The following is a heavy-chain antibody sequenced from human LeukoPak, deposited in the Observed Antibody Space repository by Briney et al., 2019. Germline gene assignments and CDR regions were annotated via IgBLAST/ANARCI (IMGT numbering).Heavy chain of an antibody. D-gene: IGHD2-2*01. Sequence: SETLSLTCFVSGGSISTYYYNWIRQPPGKGLEWIGYISYSGNTNYNPSLKSRVTIAVDTSKNQFSLKLSSVTAADTAVYFCARDEDCTSNNCYLGAFDIWGQGTMVTVSS. CDR1: GGSISTYY. CDR3: ARDEDCTSNNCYLGAFDI. V-gene: IGHV4-59*01. J-gene: IGHJ3*02. CDR2: ISYSGNT.